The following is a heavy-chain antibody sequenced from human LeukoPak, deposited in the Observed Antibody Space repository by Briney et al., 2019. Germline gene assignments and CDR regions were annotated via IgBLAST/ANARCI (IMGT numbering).Heavy chain of an antibody. V-gene: IGHV3-23*01. CDR2: ISGNSGST. D-gene: IGHD3-9*01. Sequence: GGSLRLSCAASGFTFSNYAMSWVRQTPGKGLDWVSAISGNSGSTYYADSVKGRFTISRDNSKNMLYLHINSLRAEDTAVYYCARGIVLRYFDYWGQGTLVTVSS. CDR1: GFTFSNYA. J-gene: IGHJ4*02. CDR3: ARGIVLRYFDY.